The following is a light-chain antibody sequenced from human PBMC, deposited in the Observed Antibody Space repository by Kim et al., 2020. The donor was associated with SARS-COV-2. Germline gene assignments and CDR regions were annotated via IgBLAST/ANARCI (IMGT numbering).Light chain of an antibody. CDR2: GKN. V-gene: IGLV3-19*01. Sequence: LGQTVRNTCQGDSLRSYYASWYQQKPGQAPVLVIYGKNNRPSGIPDRFSGSSSGNTASLTITGAQAEDEADYYCNSRDSSGNHPVVFGGGTQLTVL. CDR3: NSRDSSGNHPVV. J-gene: IGLJ2*01. CDR1: SLRSYY.